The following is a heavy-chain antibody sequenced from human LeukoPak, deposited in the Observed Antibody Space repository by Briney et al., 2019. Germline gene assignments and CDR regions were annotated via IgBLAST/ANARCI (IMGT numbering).Heavy chain of an antibody. CDR2: IYYSGST. V-gene: IGHV4-59*08. CDR3: ARTTEGGYSYGYFYYYYMDV. J-gene: IGHJ6*03. D-gene: IGHD5-18*01. CDR1: GGSISSYY. Sequence: PSETLSLTCTVSGGSISSYYWSWIRQPPGKGLEWIGYIYYSGSTNYDPSLKSRVTISVDTSKNQFSLKLSSVTAADTAVYYCARTTEGGYSYGYFYYYYMDVWGKGTTVTISS.